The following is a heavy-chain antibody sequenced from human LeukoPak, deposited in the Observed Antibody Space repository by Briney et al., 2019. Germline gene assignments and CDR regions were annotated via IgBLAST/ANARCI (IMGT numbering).Heavy chain of an antibody. V-gene: IGHV3-9*01. D-gene: IGHD6-19*01. J-gene: IGHJ6*02. CDR3: SKATSSGHAYGMDV. CDR1: GFTFDDHA. Sequence: GRSLRLSCAASGFTFDDHAMHWVRQAPGKGLEWVSGISWNSNSIGYADSVKGRFTISRDNAKNSLYLQMNSLRAEDTALYYCSKATSSGHAYGMDVWGQGTTVTVSS. CDR2: ISWNSNSI.